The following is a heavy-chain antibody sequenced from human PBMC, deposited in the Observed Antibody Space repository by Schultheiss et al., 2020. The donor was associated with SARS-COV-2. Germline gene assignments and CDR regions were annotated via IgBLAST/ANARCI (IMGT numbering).Heavy chain of an antibody. CDR3: AREGRVGIDY. V-gene: IGHV4-34*01. CDR1: GGSFSGYY. J-gene: IGHJ4*02. CDR2: INHSGST. Sequence: SQTLSLTCAVYGGSFSGYYWSWIRQPPGKGLEWIGEINHSGSTNYNPSLKSRVTISVDTSKNQFSLKLSSVTAADTAVYYCAREGRVGIDYWGQGTLVTVSS. D-gene: IGHD3-10*01.